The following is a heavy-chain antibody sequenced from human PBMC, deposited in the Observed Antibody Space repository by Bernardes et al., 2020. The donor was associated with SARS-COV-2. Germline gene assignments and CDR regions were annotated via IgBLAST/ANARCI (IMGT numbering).Heavy chain of an antibody. CDR2: INPNSCGT. CDR1: GYTFTGYY. V-gene: IGHV1-2*02. D-gene: IGHD6-6*01. J-gene: IGHJ3*02. Sequence: ASVKVSCKASGYTFTGYYMHWVRQAPGQGLEWMGWINPNSCGTNYAQKFQGRVTMTRDTSISTAYMELSRLRSDDTAVYYCARDPATYSSSSGSTFNIWGQETMVTVSS. CDR3: ARDPATYSSSSGSTFNI.